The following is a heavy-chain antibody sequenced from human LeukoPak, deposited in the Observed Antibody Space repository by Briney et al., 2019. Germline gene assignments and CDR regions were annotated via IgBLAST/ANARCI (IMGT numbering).Heavy chain of an antibody. CDR3: AKVRDYDLWSVSWFDP. CDR2: ISGSGGST. D-gene: IGHD3-3*01. J-gene: IGHJ5*02. Sequence: GGSLRLSCAASGFTFSSYGMSWVCQAPGKGVEWVPAISGSGGSTYYADSVKGRFTISRDNSKNTLYLQMNSLRAEDTAVYYCAKVRDYDLWSVSWFDPWGQGTLVTVSS. CDR1: GFTFSSYG. V-gene: IGHV3-23*01.